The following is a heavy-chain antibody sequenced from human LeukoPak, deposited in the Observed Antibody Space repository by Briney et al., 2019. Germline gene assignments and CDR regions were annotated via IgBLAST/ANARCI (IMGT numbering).Heavy chain of an antibody. CDR2: IKSKTDGGTT. D-gene: IGHD3-10*01. CDR3: TTEFSGSYYGYY. CDR1: GFTFSNAW. V-gene: IGHV3-15*01. Sequence: GGSLRLSCAASGFTFSNAWMSWVRQAPGKGLEWVGRIKSKTDGGTTDYAAPVKGRFTISRDDSKNTLYLQMNSLKTEDTAVYYCTTEFSGSYYGYYWGQGTLVTVSS. J-gene: IGHJ4*02.